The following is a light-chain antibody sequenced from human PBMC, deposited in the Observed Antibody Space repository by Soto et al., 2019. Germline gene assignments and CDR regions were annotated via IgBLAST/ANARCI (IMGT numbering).Light chain of an antibody. J-gene: IGKJ5*01. Sequence: EIVLTQSPGTLSLSPGERATLSCRASQSVSSNLAWYQQKPGQAPRLLIYGASMRATGIPDRFSGSGSGTDFTLTISRLEPEDFAVYYCQQCGSSSTFGQGTRLEI. CDR2: GAS. CDR1: QSVSSN. CDR3: QQCGSSST. V-gene: IGKV3-20*01.